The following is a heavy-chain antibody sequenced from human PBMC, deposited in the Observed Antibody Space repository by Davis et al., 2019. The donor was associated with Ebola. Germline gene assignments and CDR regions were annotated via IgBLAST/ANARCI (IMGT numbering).Heavy chain of an antibody. V-gene: IGHV3-48*02. D-gene: IGHD6-19*01. Sequence: GGSLRLSCAASGFTFSSYWMNWVRQAPGKGLEWVSYISSSSSTIYYADSVKGRFTISRDNAKNSLYLQMNSLRDEDTAVYYCARDGRYLYSSGLEFDYWGQGTLVTVSS. CDR2: ISSSSSTI. CDR1: GFTFSSYW. CDR3: ARDGRYLYSSGLEFDY. J-gene: IGHJ4*02.